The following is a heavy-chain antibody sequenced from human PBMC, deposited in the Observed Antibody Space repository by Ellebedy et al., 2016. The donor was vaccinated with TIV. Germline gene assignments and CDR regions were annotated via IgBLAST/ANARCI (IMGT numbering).Heavy chain of an antibody. CDR1: GFSVTNNY. V-gene: IGHV3-53*01. D-gene: IGHD3-9*01. CDR3: ARYFDWLSLMHYFDY. CDR2: IYAAGTT. Sequence: GGSLRLSCAASGFSVTNNYMSWVRQAPGQGLEWVSLIYAAGTTNYADSVKGRFTISRDNSKSVMYPQLDGLRAEDTAIYYCARYFDWLSLMHYFDYWGQGTLVTVSS. J-gene: IGHJ4*02.